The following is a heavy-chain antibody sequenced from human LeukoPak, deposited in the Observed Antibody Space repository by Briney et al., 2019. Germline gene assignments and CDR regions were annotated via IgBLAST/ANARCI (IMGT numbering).Heavy chain of an antibody. CDR3: AREAPFRSGAHPFDP. Sequence: GGSLRLSCAASGFTFSSYSMNWVRQAPGKGLEWVSYISSSSSTIYYADSVKGRFTISRDNAKNSLYLQMNSLRDEDTAVYYCAREAPFRSGAHPFDPWGQGTLVTVSS. J-gene: IGHJ5*02. CDR2: ISSSSSTI. CDR1: GFTFSSYS. D-gene: IGHD3-3*01. V-gene: IGHV3-48*02.